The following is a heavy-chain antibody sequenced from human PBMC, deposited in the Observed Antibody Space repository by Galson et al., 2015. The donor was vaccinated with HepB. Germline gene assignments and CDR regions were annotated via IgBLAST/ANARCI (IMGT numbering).Heavy chain of an antibody. J-gene: IGHJ4*02. CDR1: GGSFSGYY. Sequence: TCAVYGGSFSGYYWSWIRQPPGKGLEWVGEINHSGSTNYNPSLKSRVTISVDTSKNQFSLKLSSVTAADTAVYYCARGQQQLVPRCWGQGTLVTVSS. V-gene: IGHV4-34*01. D-gene: IGHD6-13*01. CDR3: ARGQQQLVPRC. CDR2: INHSGST.